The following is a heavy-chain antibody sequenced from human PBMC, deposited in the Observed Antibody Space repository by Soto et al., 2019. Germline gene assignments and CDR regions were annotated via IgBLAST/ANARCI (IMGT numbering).Heavy chain of an antibody. J-gene: IGHJ4*02. CDR2: INSDGSSP. CDR3: ARVNTAMGLGTNCDY. V-gene: IGHV3-74*01. CDR1: GFTFSSYW. Sequence: EVQLVESGGGLVQPGGSLRLSCAASGFTFSSYWRHWVRQAPGKGLVWVSRINSDGSSPHYADSVKGRFPISSDNAKNTLYLQMNRLRAEDTAVYYCARVNTAMGLGTNCDYWGQGNLVTVSS. D-gene: IGHD5-18*01.